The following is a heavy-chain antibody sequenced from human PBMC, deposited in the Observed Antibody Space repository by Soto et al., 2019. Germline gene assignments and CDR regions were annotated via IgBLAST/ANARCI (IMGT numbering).Heavy chain of an antibody. Sequence: VGSLRLSCAASGFTFSDYYMSWIRQAPGKGLGWVSYISSSSSYTNYADSVKGRFTISSDNAKNSLYLQMNSLRAEDTAVYYCAREAGGNSRWDFDYWGQGTLVTVSS. V-gene: IGHV3-11*06. CDR2: ISSSSSYT. CDR1: GFTFSDYY. CDR3: AREAGGNSRWDFDY. J-gene: IGHJ4*02. D-gene: IGHD2-21*02.